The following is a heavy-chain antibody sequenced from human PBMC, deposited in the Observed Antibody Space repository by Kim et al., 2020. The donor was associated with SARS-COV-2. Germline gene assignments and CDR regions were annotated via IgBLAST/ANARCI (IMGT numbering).Heavy chain of an antibody. CDR2: INTDGSST. CDR3: ARNRLADCSGGSCLNWFDT. V-gene: IGHV3-74*01. Sequence: GGSLRLSCAASGFTFSSYWMHWVSQAPGKGLVWVSRINTDGSSTTYADSVKGRFTITRDNAKNTVYLQMNSLRAEDTAVYYCARNRLADCSGGSCLNWFDTWGQGTLVTVSS. D-gene: IGHD2-15*01. J-gene: IGHJ5*02. CDR1: GFTFSSYW.